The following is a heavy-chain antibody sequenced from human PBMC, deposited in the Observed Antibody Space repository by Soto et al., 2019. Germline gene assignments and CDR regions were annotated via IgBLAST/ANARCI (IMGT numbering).Heavy chain of an antibody. V-gene: IGHV4-59*01. J-gene: IGHJ6*02. CDR2: IYYSGST. CDR1: GGSISSYY. D-gene: IGHD3-9*01. Sequence: SETLSLTCTVSGGSISSYYWSWIRQPPGKGLEWIGYIYYSGSTNYNPSLKSRVTISVDTSKNQFSLKLSSVTAADTAVYYCARDRGILRYFDWLEDYYYGMDVWGQGTTVTVSS. CDR3: ARDRGILRYFDWLEDYYYGMDV.